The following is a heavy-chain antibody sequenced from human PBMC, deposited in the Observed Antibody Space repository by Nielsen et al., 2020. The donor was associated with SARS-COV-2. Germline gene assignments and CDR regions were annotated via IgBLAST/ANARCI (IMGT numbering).Heavy chain of an antibody. CDR1: GFTFSSYG. Sequence: GESLKISCAASGFTFSSYGMHWVRQAPGKGLEWVAVIWYDGSNKYYADSVKGRFTISRDNSKNTLSLQMNSLRAEDTAVYYCARNRGEIDYWGQGTLVTVSS. CDR3: ARNRGEIDY. D-gene: IGHD3-16*01. V-gene: IGHV3-33*01. J-gene: IGHJ4*01. CDR2: IWYDGSNK.